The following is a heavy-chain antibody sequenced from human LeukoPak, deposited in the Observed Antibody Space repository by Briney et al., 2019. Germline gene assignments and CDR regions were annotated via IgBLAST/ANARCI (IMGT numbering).Heavy chain of an antibody. D-gene: IGHD6-19*01. V-gene: IGHV3-21*01. CDR3: ARVPFSPHSSGWYYYYYYMDV. CDR1: GFTFSSYS. Sequence: PGGSLRLSCAASGFTFSSYSMNWVRQAPGKGLEWVSSISSSSSYIYYADSVKGRFTISRDNAKNSLYLQMNSLRAEDTAVYYCARVPFSPHSSGWYYYYYYMDVWGKGTTVTVSS. CDR2: ISSSSSYI. J-gene: IGHJ6*03.